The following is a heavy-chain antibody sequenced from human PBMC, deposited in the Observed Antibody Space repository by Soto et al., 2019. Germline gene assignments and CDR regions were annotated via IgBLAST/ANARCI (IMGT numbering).Heavy chain of an antibody. CDR2: ISANNGNT. CDR1: GYTFTSYG. V-gene: IGHV1-18*01. CDR3: ARGSTEDPFDP. D-gene: IGHD2-15*01. Sequence: ASVKVSCKASGYTFTSYGISWVRQAPGQGLEWMGWISANNGNTSYAQKLQGRVTMTRNTSISTAYMELSSLRSEDTAVYYCARGSTEDPFDPWGQGTLVTVSS. J-gene: IGHJ5*02.